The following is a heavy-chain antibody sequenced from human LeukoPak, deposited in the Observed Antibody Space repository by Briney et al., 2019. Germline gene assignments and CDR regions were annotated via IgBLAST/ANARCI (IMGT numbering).Heavy chain of an antibody. V-gene: IGHV3-21*01. J-gene: IGHJ4*02. CDR2: ISGSSYYI. CDR3: ARGLAAAGTRGPY. D-gene: IGHD6-13*01. CDR1: GFTFSSYS. Sequence: GGSLRLSCAASGFTFSSYSMNWVRQAPGKGLEWVSSISGSSYYIYYADSLKGRFTISRDNAKNSLYLQMNSLRADDTAVYYCARGLAAAGTRGPYWGQGTLVTVSS.